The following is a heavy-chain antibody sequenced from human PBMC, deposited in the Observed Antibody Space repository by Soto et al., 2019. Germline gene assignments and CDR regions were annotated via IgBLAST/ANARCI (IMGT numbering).Heavy chain of an antibody. CDR2: ISYDGSNK. J-gene: IGHJ4*02. D-gene: IGHD3-22*01. CDR3: AKDLGPVNYYDSRNHGFDY. Sequence: SLRLSCAASGFTFSSYGMHWVRQAPGKGLEWVAVISYDGSNKNYVDSVKGRFTISRDNSKNTLYLQMNSLRAEDTAVYFCAKDLGPVNYYDSRNHGFDYWGQGTLVTVSS. CDR1: GFTFSSYG. V-gene: IGHV3-30*18.